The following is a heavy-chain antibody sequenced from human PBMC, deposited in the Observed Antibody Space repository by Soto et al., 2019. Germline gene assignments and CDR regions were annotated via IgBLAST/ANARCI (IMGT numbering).Heavy chain of an antibody. J-gene: IGHJ3*02. CDR1: GFTVSGSA. Sequence: EVQLVESGGGLVQPGGSLKLSCAASGFTVSGSAVHWVRQASGKGLEWVGRIRSKTNSYATAYAASVKGRFTISRDDSKNTAYLQMNSLKTEDPAVYYCTSRLGELSFPRAFDIWGQGTMVTVSS. CDR2: IRSKTNSYAT. CDR3: TSRLGELSFPRAFDI. D-gene: IGHD3-16*02. V-gene: IGHV3-73*01.